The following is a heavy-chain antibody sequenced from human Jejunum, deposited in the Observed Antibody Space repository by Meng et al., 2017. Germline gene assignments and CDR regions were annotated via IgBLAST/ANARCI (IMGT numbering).Heavy chain of an antibody. CDR2: VWNSSGT. D-gene: IGHD1-14*01. J-gene: IGHJ4*02. V-gene: IGHV4-61*08. Sequence: AQVRVPGRGVGLPSGSLSLSCTCSVDSTTVPGYYSWCRHDPGRKRLWSGEVWNSSGTYYNPSPSSRIVISIDASYNQFSLEMAFLTAADTAVYYCARAIRERYFDSWGQGTLVTVSS. CDR1: VDSTTVPGYY. CDR3: ARAIRERYFDS.